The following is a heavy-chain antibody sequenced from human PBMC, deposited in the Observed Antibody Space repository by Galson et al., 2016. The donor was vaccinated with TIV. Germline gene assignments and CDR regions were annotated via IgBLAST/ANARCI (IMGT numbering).Heavy chain of an antibody. V-gene: IGHV4-38-2*02. CDR2: IYHTGST. J-gene: IGHJ4*02. D-gene: IGHD3-10*01. Sequence: TLSLTCSVSDYSVSSGYYWSWIRQPPGKGLQWVGSIYHTGSTYYNPSLKSRVTISVDTSKNQFPLIVFSVTAADTAVYYCASIFASGRKQYSWGQGTLVTVSS. CDR1: DYSVSSGYY. CDR3: ASIFASGRKQYS.